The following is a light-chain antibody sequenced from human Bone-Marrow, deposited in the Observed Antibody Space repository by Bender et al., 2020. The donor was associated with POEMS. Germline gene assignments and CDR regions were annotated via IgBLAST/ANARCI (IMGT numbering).Light chain of an antibody. Sequence: SFDVTQPPSVSVSPGQTATISCSGDALSGRYAHWYQQKPGQAPVLVMYQDTKRPSGIPDRSSGSSSGTTVTLTISDVQAEDEADYFCQSSDRGGTYFFATGTKVTVL. V-gene: IGLV3-25*03. CDR1: ALSGRY. CDR2: QDT. CDR3: QSSDRGGTYF. J-gene: IGLJ1*01.